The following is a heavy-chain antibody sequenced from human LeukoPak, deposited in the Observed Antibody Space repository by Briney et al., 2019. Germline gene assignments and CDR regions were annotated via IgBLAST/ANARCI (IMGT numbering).Heavy chain of an antibody. D-gene: IGHD2-2*02. CDR2: VNPNSGNT. V-gene: IGHV1-8*01. CDR1: GYTFTSYD. CDR3: ARARRVVPAAIAYYYYYMDV. J-gene: IGHJ6*03. Sequence: ASVKVSCKASGYTFTSYDINWVRQATGQGLEWMGWVNPNSGNTGYAQKFQGRVTMTRNTSISTAYMELSSLRSEDTAVYYCARARRVVPAAIAYYYYYMDVWGKGTTVTVSS.